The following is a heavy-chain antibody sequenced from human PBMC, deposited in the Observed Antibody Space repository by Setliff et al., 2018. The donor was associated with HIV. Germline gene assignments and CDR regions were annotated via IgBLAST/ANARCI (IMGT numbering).Heavy chain of an antibody. J-gene: IGHJ4*02. CDR3: ARAPSLDTATVSRWGYYFDY. V-gene: IGHV4-39*07. D-gene: IGHD5-18*01. CDR1: GGSISSGTYY. Sequence: NPSETLSLTCTVSGGSISSGTYYWGWIRQPPGKGLEWIGSIYYSGSTYYNPSLKSRITISVDTSKNQFSLKLSSVTAADTAVYYCARAPSLDTATVSRWGYYFDYWGQGTLVTVSS. CDR2: IYYSGST.